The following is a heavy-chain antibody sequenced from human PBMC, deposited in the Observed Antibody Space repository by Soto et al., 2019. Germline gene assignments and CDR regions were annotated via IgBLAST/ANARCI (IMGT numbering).Heavy chain of an antibody. V-gene: IGHV4-59*01. CDR2: IYYSGST. CDR3: ARVWGGAFDI. D-gene: IGHD3-10*01. CDR1: GGSISSYY. J-gene: IGHJ3*02. Sequence: PSETLSLTCTVSGGSISSYYWSWIRQPPGKGLEWIGYIYYSGSTNYNPSLKSRVTISVDTSKNQFSLKLSSVTAADTAVYYCARVWGGAFDIWGQGTTVTLSS.